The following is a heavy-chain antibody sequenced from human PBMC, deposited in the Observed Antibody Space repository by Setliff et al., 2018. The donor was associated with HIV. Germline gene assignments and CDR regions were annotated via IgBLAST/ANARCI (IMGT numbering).Heavy chain of an antibody. Sequence: ASVKVSCKASGGTFSTYAITWVRQAPGQGLQWVGGIIPFLNLTHYAQQFQGTVTITADKSTSTAYMELNRLRSDDTAVYYCARVRAGGEYFQYWGQGTLVTVSS. V-gene: IGHV1-69*10. J-gene: IGHJ1*01. D-gene: IGHD3-10*01. CDR1: GGTFSTYA. CDR3: ARVRAGGEYFQY. CDR2: IIPFLNLT.